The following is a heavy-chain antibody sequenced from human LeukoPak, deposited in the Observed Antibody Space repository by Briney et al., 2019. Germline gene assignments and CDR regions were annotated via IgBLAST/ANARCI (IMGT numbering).Heavy chain of an antibody. D-gene: IGHD5-18*01. CDR2: INPNSGGT. V-gene: IGHV1-2*02. J-gene: IGHJ4*02. CDR3: ARFRVSRGYSYDFDY. Sequence: ASVKVSCKASGYTFTGYYMHWVRQAPGQGLEWMGWINPNSGGTNYAQKFQGRVTMTRDTSISTAYMELSSLRSEDTAVYYCARFRVSRGYSYDFDYWGQGTLVTVSS. CDR1: GYTFTGYY.